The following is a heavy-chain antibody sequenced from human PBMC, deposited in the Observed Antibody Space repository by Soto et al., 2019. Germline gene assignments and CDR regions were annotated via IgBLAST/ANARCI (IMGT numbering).Heavy chain of an antibody. CDR2: IYYSGST. CDR3: ARDADSSSWYGSDYYYGMDV. Sequence: QVQLQESGPGLVKPSETLSLTCTVSGGSISSYYWSWIRQPPGKGLEWIGYIYYSGSTNYNPSLKSRVTISVDTSKNQSSLKLSSVTAADTAVYYCARDADSSSWYGSDYYYGMDVWGQGTTVTVSS. CDR1: GGSISSYY. V-gene: IGHV4-59*01. J-gene: IGHJ6*02. D-gene: IGHD6-13*01.